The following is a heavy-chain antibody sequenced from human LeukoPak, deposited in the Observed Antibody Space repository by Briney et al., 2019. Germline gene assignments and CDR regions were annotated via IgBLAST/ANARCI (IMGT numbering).Heavy chain of an antibody. Sequence: PSETLSLTCTVSGDSISGSGCYWNWIRQHPGKGLEWFGYIYYSGTTYYNPSLKSRVTISVDTSKNQFSLKLSSVTAADTAVYYCATLQDYDILTGLYGMDVWGQGTTVTVSS. CDR1: GDSISGSGCY. D-gene: IGHD3-9*01. V-gene: IGHV4-31*03. CDR3: ATLQDYDILTGLYGMDV. J-gene: IGHJ6*02. CDR2: IYYSGTT.